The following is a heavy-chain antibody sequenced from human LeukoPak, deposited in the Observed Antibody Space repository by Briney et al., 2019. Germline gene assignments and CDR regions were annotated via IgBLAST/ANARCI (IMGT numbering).Heavy chain of an antibody. Sequence: EASVKVSCKASGYTFTSYYMHWVRQAPGQGLEWMGIINPSGGSTSYAQKFQGRVTMTRDTSTSTVYMELSSLRSEDTAVYYCARDFGVQHSSGWSRRRGMDVWGQGTTVTVSS. V-gene: IGHV1-46*01. CDR2: INPSGGST. D-gene: IGHD6-19*01. J-gene: IGHJ6*02. CDR1: GYTFTSYY. CDR3: ARDFGVQHSSGWSRRRGMDV.